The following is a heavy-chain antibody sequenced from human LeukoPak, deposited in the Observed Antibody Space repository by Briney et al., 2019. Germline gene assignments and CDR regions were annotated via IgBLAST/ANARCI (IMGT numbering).Heavy chain of an antibody. CDR3: ARDLFLEWAPGRAFDI. D-gene: IGHD3-3*01. Sequence: PGGSLRRSCAASGFTFSRYWMSWVRQAPGKGVEGVADIKQDGSEKSYVNSVKGRFTVSRDKAKNTLNLQMNSRRAEDAAGYFCARDLFLEWAPGRAFDIWGERKIVTVSS. CDR1: GFTFSRYW. J-gene: IGHJ3*02. CDR2: IKQDGSEK. V-gene: IGHV3-7*01.